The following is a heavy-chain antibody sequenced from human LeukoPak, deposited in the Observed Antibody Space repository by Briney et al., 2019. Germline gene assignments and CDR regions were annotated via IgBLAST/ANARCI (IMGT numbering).Heavy chain of an antibody. J-gene: IGHJ4*02. D-gene: IGHD3-9*01. CDR3: ARGRDYDILTGYGY. CDR1: GGSISSYY. Sequence: SETLSLTCTVSGGSISSYYWSWIRHPPRKGLEWIGYIYYSGSTNYNPSLKSRVTISVDTSKNQFSLKLSSVTAADTAVYYCARGRDYDILTGYGYWGQGTLVTVSS. V-gene: IGHV4-59*01. CDR2: IYYSGST.